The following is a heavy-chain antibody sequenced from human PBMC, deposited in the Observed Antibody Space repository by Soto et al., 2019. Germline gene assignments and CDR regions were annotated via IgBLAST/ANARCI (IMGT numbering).Heavy chain of an antibody. Sequence: GGSLRLSCAASGFTFSSYGMHWVRQAPGKGLEWVAVISYDGSNEYYADSVKGRFTISRDNSKNTLYLQMNSLRAEDTAVYYCAKDQGSSSWYLAYYYYGMDVWGQGTTVTVSS. V-gene: IGHV3-30*18. D-gene: IGHD6-13*01. CDR2: ISYDGSNE. J-gene: IGHJ6*02. CDR1: GFTFSSYG. CDR3: AKDQGSSSWYLAYYYYGMDV.